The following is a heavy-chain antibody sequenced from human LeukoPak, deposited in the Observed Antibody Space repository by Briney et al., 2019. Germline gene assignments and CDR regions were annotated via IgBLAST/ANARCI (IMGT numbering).Heavy chain of an antibody. CDR1: GGSISSYY. D-gene: IGHD3-22*01. CDR2: IYYSGST. CDR3: AREVYYDSSNYYYV. V-gene: IGHV4-59*01. J-gene: IGHJ4*02. Sequence: SETLSLTCTVSGGSISSYYWSWIRQPPGKGLEWIGYIYYSGSTNYNPSLKSRVTISVDTSKNQFSLKLSSVTAADTAVYYCAREVYYDSSNYYYVWGQGTLVTVSS.